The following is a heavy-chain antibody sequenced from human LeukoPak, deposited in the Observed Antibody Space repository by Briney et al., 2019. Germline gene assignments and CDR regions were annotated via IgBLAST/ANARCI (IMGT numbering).Heavy chain of an antibody. CDR3: ARGNRAFDS. D-gene: IGHD4-11*01. J-gene: IGHJ4*02. CDR2: TYYRSKWYN. V-gene: IGHV6-1*01. CDR1: GDTVSSNNAV. Sequence: SQALSLTCAISGDTVSSNNAVWNWIRQSPSRGLEWLGRTYYRSKWYNDYAVSVNSRITVNPDTSKNQFSLQLNSVTPDDTAVYYCARGNRAFDSWGQGTLVTVSS.